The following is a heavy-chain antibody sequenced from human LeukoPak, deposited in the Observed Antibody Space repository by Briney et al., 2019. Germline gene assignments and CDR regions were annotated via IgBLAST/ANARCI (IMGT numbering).Heavy chain of an antibody. D-gene: IGHD2-2*01. CDR3: ARADCSTTSCPMDV. V-gene: IGHV4-59*01. J-gene: IGHJ6*02. CDR1: GGSISSYY. Sequence: SETLSLTCTGSGGSISSYYWSWIRQPPGKGLEWIGYIYYSGSTNYNPSLKSRVTISVDTSKNQFSLKLSSVTAADTAVYYCARADCSTTSCPMDVWGQGTTVTVSS. CDR2: IYYSGST.